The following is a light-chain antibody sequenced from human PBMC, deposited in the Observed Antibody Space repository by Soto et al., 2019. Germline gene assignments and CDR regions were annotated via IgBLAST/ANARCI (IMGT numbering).Light chain of an antibody. CDR2: DAS. Sequence: DIQMTKSPSTLSASVGDRVTITCRASQSISVWLAWYQQKAGKAPNLLIYDASSLESGVPSRFSGSGSGTEFTLTISSLQPDDFATYYCQQYNSYSQWTFCQGTKVDIK. J-gene: IGKJ1*01. CDR3: QQYNSYSQWT. CDR1: QSISVW. V-gene: IGKV1-5*01.